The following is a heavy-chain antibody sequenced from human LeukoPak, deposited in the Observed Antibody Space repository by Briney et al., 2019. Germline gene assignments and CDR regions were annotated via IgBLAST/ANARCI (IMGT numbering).Heavy chain of an antibody. D-gene: IGHD1-26*01. J-gene: IGHJ6*03. CDR3: AKEGIVGAMYYYYYYMDV. CDR2: INSDGSST. V-gene: IGHV3-74*01. CDR1: GFTFSSYW. Sequence: PGGSLRLSCAASGFTFSSYWMHWVRQAPGKGLVWVSRINSDGSSTSYADSVKGRFTISRDNSKNTLYLQMNSLRAEDTAVYYCAKEGIVGAMYYYYYYMDVWGKGTTVTVSS.